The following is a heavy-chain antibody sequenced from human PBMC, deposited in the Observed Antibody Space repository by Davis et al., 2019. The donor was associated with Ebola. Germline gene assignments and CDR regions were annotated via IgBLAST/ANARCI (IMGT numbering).Heavy chain of an antibody. CDR3: AKTYYDYVWGSYAEYFQH. J-gene: IGHJ1*01. Sequence: PGGSLRLSCAASGFTFSSYAMSWVRQAPGKGLEWVSAISGSGGSTYYADSVKGRFTISRDNSKNTLYLQMNSLRAEDTAVYYCAKTYYDYVWGSYAEYFQHWGQGTLVTVSS. V-gene: IGHV3-23*01. D-gene: IGHD3-16*01. CDR2: ISGSGGST. CDR1: GFTFSSYA.